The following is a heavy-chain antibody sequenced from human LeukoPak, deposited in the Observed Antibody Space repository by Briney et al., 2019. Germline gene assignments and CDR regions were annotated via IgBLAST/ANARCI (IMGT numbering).Heavy chain of an antibody. CDR1: GFTFSSYA. V-gene: IGHV3-23*01. D-gene: IGHD6-19*01. Sequence: GRSLRLSCAASGFTFSSYAMSWVRQAPGKGLEWVSAISGSGGSTYYADSVKGRFTISRDNSKNTLYLQMNSLRAEDTAVYYCAKGEGDQWLATNWFDPWGQGTLVTVSS. CDR2: ISGSGGST. J-gene: IGHJ5*02. CDR3: AKGEGDQWLATNWFDP.